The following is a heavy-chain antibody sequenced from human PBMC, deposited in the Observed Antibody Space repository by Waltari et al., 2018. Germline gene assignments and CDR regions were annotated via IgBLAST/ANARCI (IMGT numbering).Heavy chain of an antibody. CDR3: AKDVGDAARQALDY. CDR1: GFTFSTFD. J-gene: IGHJ4*02. Sequence: EVQLLESGGGLVQPGGSLRLYCAASGFTFSTFDMNWVRQAPGKGLEWVSALNPGGCTTYYADAVKGRFTISRDNSKNTLYLQMNSLTAEDTALYYCAKDVGDAARQALDYWGQGALVTVSP. V-gene: IGHV3-23*01. D-gene: IGHD6-6*01. CDR2: LNPGGCTT.